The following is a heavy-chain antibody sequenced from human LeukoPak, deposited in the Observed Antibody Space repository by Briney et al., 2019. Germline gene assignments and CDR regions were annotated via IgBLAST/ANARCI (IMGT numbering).Heavy chain of an antibody. Sequence: ASVKVSCKASCYTFTSYGISWVRQAPGQGLEWMGWISAYNGNTNYAQKLQGRVTMNTDTSTSTAYMELRSLRSDDTAVYYCASGPDIVVVPAATGDLDYYGMDVWGQGTTVTVSS. V-gene: IGHV1-18*01. J-gene: IGHJ6*02. CDR1: CYTFTSYG. D-gene: IGHD2-2*01. CDR2: ISAYNGNT. CDR3: ASGPDIVVVPAATGDLDYYGMDV.